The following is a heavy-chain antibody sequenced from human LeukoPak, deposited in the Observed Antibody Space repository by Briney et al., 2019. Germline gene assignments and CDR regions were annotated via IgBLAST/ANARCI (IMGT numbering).Heavy chain of an antibody. J-gene: IGHJ4*02. CDR3: ARGPLITFGGVIAYYFDY. CDR1: EFTVSVNY. D-gene: IGHD3-16*01. Sequence: GSLRLSCAASEFTVSVNYMSWIRQPPGKGLEWIGEINHSGSTNYNPSLKSRVTISVDTSKNQFSLKLSSVTAADTAVYYCARGPLITFGGVIAYYFDYWGQGTLVTVSS. V-gene: IGHV4-34*01. CDR2: INHSGST.